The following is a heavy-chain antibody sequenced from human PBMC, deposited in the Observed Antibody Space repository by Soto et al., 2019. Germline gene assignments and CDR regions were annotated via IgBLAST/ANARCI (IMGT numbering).Heavy chain of an antibody. CDR3: ARDRRDGYNFYYYYGMDV. Sequence: EVQLVESGGGLIQPGGSLRLSCAASGFTVSSNYMSWVRQAPGKGLEWVSVIYSGGSTHYADSVKGRFTISRDNSKNTLYLQMNSLRAEDTAVYYCARDRRDGYNFYYYYGMDVWGQGTTVTVSS. J-gene: IGHJ6*02. CDR1: GFTVSSNY. D-gene: IGHD5-12*01. CDR2: IYSGGST. V-gene: IGHV3-53*01.